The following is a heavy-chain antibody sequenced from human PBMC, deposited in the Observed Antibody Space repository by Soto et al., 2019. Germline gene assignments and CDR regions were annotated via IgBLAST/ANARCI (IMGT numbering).Heavy chain of an antibody. V-gene: IGHV1-8*01. CDR3: ARSIKYGAYSRSFHP. CDR2: MNPNSGNT. D-gene: IGHD4-17*01. Sequence: QVQLVQSGAEVKKPGASVKVSCKASGYTFTSYDINWVRQATGQGLEYLGWMNPNSGNTAYVQKFQGRVTMTWATSITTPYMELSSLRSEDTAVYFCARSIKYGAYSRSFHPWGQGTLVTVSS. J-gene: IGHJ5*02. CDR1: GYTFTSYD.